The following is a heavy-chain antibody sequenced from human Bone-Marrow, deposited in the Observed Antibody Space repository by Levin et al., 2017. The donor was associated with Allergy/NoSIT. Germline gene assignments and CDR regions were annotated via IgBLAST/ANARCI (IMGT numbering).Heavy chain of an antibody. CDR2: ISSSSSYI. V-gene: IGHV3-21*01. D-gene: IGHD3-22*01. Sequence: GESLKISCAASGFTFSSYSMNWVRQAPGKGLEWVSSISSSSSYIYYADSVKGRFTISRDNAKNSLYLQMNSLRAEDTAVYYCARDPRYYDSSGYFARYDAFDIWGQGTMVTVSS. J-gene: IGHJ3*02. CDR1: GFTFSSYS. CDR3: ARDPRYYDSSGYFARYDAFDI.